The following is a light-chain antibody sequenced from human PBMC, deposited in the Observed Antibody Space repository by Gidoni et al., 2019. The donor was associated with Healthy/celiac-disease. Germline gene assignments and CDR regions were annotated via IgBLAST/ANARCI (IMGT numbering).Light chain of an antibody. J-gene: IGLJ2*01. CDR3: SSYTSSSTVV. CDR1: SSDVGGYNY. V-gene: IGLV2-14*01. Sequence: QSALTQPASVSGSPGQSITISCTGTSSDVGGYNYVSWYQQHPGNAPKLMIYDVSNRPSGVSNRFSGSKSGNTDSLTISGLQAEDEADYYCSSYTSSSTVVFGGGTKLTVL. CDR2: DVS.